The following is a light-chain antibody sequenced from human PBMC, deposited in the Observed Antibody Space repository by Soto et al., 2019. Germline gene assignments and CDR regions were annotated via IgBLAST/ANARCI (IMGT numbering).Light chain of an antibody. J-gene: IGKJ4*01. V-gene: IGKV1-5*03. CDR2: KAS. Sequence: DIHMTHSPSTLSASAGDRVTITCRASHSISSWLAWYQQKPGKAPKLLIYKASSLESGVPSRFSGSGSGTEFTLTISSLQPDDFATYYCQPYNIYPLIFGGGTKVDIK. CDR1: HSISSW. CDR3: QPYNIYPLI.